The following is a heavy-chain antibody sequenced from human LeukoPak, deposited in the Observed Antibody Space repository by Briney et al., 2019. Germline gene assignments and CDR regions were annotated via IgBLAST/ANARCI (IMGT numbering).Heavy chain of an antibody. V-gene: IGHV1-8*01. Sequence: GASVKVSCKASGYSFTSYDINWVRQATGQGLEWMGWMNPNSGNTGYAQKFQGRVTMTRSTSISTAYMELSSLRSEDTAVYYCARSWAVQNTFYYFDDWGQGTLVTVSS. D-gene: IGHD1-1*01. J-gene: IGHJ4*02. CDR3: ARSWAVQNTFYYFDD. CDR1: GYSFTSYD. CDR2: MNPNSGNT.